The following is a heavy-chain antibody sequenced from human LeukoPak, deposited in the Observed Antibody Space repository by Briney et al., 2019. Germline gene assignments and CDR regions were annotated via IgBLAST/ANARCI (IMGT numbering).Heavy chain of an antibody. V-gene: IGHV3-30*02. D-gene: IGHD5-12*01. CDR3: AKVERYSGYDFTIDY. Sequence: GGSLRLSCAASGFTFSSYGMHWVRQAPGKGLEWVAFIRYDGSNKYYEDSVKGRFTISRDNSKNTLYLQMNSLRAEDTAVYYCAKVERYSGYDFTIDYWGQGTLVTVSS. J-gene: IGHJ4*02. CDR2: IRYDGSNK. CDR1: GFTFSSYG.